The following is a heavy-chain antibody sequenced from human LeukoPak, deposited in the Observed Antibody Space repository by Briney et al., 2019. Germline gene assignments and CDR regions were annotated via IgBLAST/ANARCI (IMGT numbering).Heavy chain of an antibody. V-gene: IGHV4-39*07. CDR1: GGSISSSSYF. D-gene: IGHD3-22*01. J-gene: IGHJ6*02. CDR2: IYHSGST. Sequence: SETLSLTCTVSGGSISSSSYFWGWIRQPPGKGMEWIGSIYHSGSTYYNPSLKSRVTLSVDTSKNQFSLKLSSVTAADTAVYYCARVLYYDSSAYPYGMDVWGQGTTVTVSS. CDR3: ARVLYYDSSAYPYGMDV.